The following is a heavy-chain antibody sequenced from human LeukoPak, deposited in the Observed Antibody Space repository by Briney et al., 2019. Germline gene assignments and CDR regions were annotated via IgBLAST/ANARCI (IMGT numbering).Heavy chain of an antibody. V-gene: IGHV3-23*01. CDR3: AKALYCSSTSCYDDQDPYYFDY. D-gene: IGHD2-2*01. CDR1: GFTFSSYA. J-gene: IGHJ4*02. Sequence: SGGSLRLSCAASGFTFSSYAMSWVRQAPGKGLEWVSAISGSGGSTYYADSVKGRFTIPRDNSKNTLYLQMNSLRAEDTAVYYCAKALYCSSTSCYDDQDPYYFDYWGQGTLVTVSS. CDR2: ISGSGGST.